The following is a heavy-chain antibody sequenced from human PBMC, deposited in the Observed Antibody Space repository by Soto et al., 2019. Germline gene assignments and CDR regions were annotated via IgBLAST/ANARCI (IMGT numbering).Heavy chain of an antibody. CDR3: ARRRYCGADCYSQYYYGMDI. CDR2: VIPVLGVT. V-gene: IGHV1-69*02. Sequence: QVQLVQSGAELKKPGSSVKVSCRSGGDTFSSYTVSWVRQAPGQGLEWMGRVIPVLGVTNYARKFQGRVSITAEKSTSTAYLELRSLTSGDRGVYYCARRRYCGADCYSQYYYGMDIWGQGTTVTVSS. D-gene: IGHD2-21*02. CDR1: GDTFSSYT. J-gene: IGHJ6*02.